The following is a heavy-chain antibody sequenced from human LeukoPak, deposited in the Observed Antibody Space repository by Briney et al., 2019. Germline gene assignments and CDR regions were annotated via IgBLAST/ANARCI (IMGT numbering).Heavy chain of an antibody. CDR1: GFIFSSHG. D-gene: IGHD4/OR15-4a*01. V-gene: IGHV3-23*01. CDR3: AKAGLVRGGALDS. CDR2: ISPSGDIT. J-gene: IGHJ4*02. Sequence: QAGGSLRLSCAASGFIFSSHGMNWVRQAPGKGLEWVSGISPSGDITYYADSVKGRFTISRDNSKNTVYLQMDSLRFEDAAVYYCAKAGLVRGGALDSWGQGTLVTVSS.